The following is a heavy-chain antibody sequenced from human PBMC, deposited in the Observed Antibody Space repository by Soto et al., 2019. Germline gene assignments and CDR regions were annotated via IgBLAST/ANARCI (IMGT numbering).Heavy chain of an antibody. Sequence: PSETLSLTCAVYGGSFSGYYWSWIRQPPGKGLEWIGEINHSGSTNYNPSLKSRVTISVDTSKNQFSLKLSSVTAADTAVYYCARGRIVVVAARNRPNSGMGYWGKGTLVTVS. D-gene: IGHD2-15*01. CDR3: ARGRIVVVAARNRPNSGMGY. V-gene: IGHV4-34*01. J-gene: IGHJ4*02. CDR1: GGSFSGYY. CDR2: INHSGST.